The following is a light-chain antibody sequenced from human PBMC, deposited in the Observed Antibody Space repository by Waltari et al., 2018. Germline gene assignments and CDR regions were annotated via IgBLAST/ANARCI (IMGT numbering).Light chain of an antibody. CDR2: DVS. Sequence: QSALTQPASVSGSPGQSITISCTGTSSDVGFYNYVSWYQQHPGKAPKLMIYDVSNRPSGVSNRFSGSKSRNTAYLTIFWLQAEDEADYYGSSYTSSSTLYVFGTGTKVTVL. V-gene: IGLV2-14*03. CDR3: SSYTSSSTLYV. CDR1: SSDVGFYNY. J-gene: IGLJ1*01.